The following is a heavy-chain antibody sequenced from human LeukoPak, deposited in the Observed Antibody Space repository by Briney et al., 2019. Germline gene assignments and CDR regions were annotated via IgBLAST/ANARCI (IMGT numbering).Heavy chain of an antibody. J-gene: IGHJ6*02. CDR2: INSDGSST. Sequence: GGSLRLSCAASGFTFSSYWMHWVRQAPGKGLVWVSRINSDGSSTRYADSVKGRFTLSRDNAKNTLYLQMNSLRAEDTAVYYCTREIGLRFTYGMDVWGQGTTVTVSS. CDR1: GFTFSSYW. V-gene: IGHV3-74*01. D-gene: IGHD3-3*01. CDR3: TREIGLRFTYGMDV.